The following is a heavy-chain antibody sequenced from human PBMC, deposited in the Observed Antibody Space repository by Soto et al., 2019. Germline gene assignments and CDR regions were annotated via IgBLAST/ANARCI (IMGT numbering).Heavy chain of an antibody. D-gene: IGHD4-4*01. CDR2: IYYSGST. V-gene: IGHV4-31*03. CDR3: ARAESDYSKSDWFDP. J-gene: IGHJ5*02. CDR1: GGSISSGGYY. Sequence: QVQLQESGPGLVKPSQTLSLTCTVSGGSISSGGYYWSWIRQHPGKGLEWIGYIYYSGSTYYNPSLRSRVTISVDTSKNQSPLKLSSVTAADTAVYYCARAESDYSKSDWFDPWGQGTLVTVSS.